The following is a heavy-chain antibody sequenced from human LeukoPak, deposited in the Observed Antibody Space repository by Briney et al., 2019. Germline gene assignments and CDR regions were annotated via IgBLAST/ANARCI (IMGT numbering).Heavy chain of an antibody. V-gene: IGHV3-11*04. Sequence: GGSLRLSCAASGFTFSDYYMSWIRRAPGKGLEWVSYISSSGSTIYYADSVKGRFTISRDNAKNSLYLQMNSLRAEDTAVYYCARGVRYFDWLLPRGWFDPWGQGTLVTVSS. CDR1: GFTFSDYY. J-gene: IGHJ5*02. CDR3: ARGVRYFDWLLPRGWFDP. D-gene: IGHD3-9*01. CDR2: ISSSGSTI.